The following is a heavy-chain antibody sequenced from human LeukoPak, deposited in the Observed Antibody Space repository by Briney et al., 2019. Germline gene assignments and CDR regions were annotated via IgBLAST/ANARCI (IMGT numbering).Heavy chain of an antibody. CDR2: INPNSGGT. CDR1: GYTFTGYY. J-gene: IGHJ4*02. V-gene: IGHV1-2*02. Sequence: ASVKVSCKASGYTFTGYYMHWVRQAPGQGLEWMGWINPNSGGTNYAQKFQGRVTITRDTSASTAYMELSSLRSEDTAVYYCARPDRFTISIGDFDYWGQGTLVTVSS. D-gene: IGHD3-9*01. CDR3: ARPDRFTISIGDFDY.